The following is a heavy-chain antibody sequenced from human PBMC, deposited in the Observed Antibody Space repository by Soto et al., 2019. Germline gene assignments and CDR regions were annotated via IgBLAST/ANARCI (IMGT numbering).Heavy chain of an antibody. D-gene: IGHD3-10*01. CDR3: VQFRGHRGGFDP. CDR1: GGSISSGGYS. J-gene: IGHJ5*02. Sequence: LCGGSISSGGYSWSWIRQPPGKGLEWIGYIYHSGSTYYNPSLKSRVTISVDRSKNQFSLKLSSVTAADTAVYYCVQFRGHRGGFDPWGQGTLVTVSS. CDR2: IYHSGST. V-gene: IGHV4-30-2*01.